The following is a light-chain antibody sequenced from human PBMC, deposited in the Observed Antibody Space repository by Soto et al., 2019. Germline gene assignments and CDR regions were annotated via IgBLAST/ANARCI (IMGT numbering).Light chain of an antibody. V-gene: IGKV1-12*01. J-gene: IGKJ4*01. CDR3: QQAHNFPRA. Sequence: DIQMTQAPSSVSASVGDRVTLTCRASQDINSWLAWYQQKPGKAPKLLIYAASNLQSGVPSRFSGSGSGTDFTLTISSLQSEDFATYYCQQAHNFPRAFGGGTKVEIK. CDR1: QDINSW. CDR2: AAS.